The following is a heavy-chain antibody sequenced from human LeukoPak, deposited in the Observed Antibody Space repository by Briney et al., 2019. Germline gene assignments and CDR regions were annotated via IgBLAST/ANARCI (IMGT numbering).Heavy chain of an antibody. Sequence: PSETLSLTCTVSGGSSSSYYWSWIRQPPGKRLEWIGYIHTTGSTNYNPSLKSRVSISVDTTKNQFSLKLTSVTAADTAVHYCARHRATKYSGDWYFDLWGRGTLVTVSS. J-gene: IGHJ2*01. D-gene: IGHD2/OR15-2a*01. V-gene: IGHV4-4*09. CDR2: IHTTGST. CDR1: GGSSSSYY. CDR3: ARHRATKYSGDWYFDL.